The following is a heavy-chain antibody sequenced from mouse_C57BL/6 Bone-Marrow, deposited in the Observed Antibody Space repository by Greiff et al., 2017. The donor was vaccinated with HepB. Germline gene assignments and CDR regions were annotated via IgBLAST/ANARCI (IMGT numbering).Heavy chain of an antibody. CDR1: GYTFTDYE. D-gene: IGHD1-1*01. V-gene: IGHV1-15*01. Sequence: VQLVESGAELVRPGASVTLSCKASGYTFTDYEMHWVKQTPVHGLEWIGAIDPETGGTAYNQKFKGKAILTADKSSSTAYMELRSLTSEDSAVYYCTRVPYGSSYDYYAMDYWGQGTSVTVSS. J-gene: IGHJ4*01. CDR2: IDPETGGT. CDR3: TRVPYGSSYDYYAMDY.